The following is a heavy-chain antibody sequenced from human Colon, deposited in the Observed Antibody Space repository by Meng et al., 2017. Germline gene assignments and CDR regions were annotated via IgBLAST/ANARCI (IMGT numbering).Heavy chain of an antibody. CDR3: ARGQFRYSSSWYHSFDP. J-gene: IGHJ5*02. Sequence: SETLSLTCAVSGGSISSSNWWSWVRQPPGKGLEWTGEIYHSGSTNYNPSLKSRVTISVDKSKNQFSLELSSVTAADTAVYYCARGQFRYSSSWYHSFDPWGQGTLVTVSS. V-gene: IGHV4-4*02. D-gene: IGHD6-13*01. CDR2: IYHSGST. CDR1: GGSISSSNW.